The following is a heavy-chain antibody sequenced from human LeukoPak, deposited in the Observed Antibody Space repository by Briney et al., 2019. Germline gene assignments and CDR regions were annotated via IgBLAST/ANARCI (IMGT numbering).Heavy chain of an antibody. CDR3: AKDADRYCSSTSCHSPFDY. D-gene: IGHD2-2*01. J-gene: IGHJ4*02. CDR2: ISYDGSNE. Sequence: GGSLRLSCAASGFTFSSCGMHWVRQAPGKGLEWVAVISYDGSNEYYADSVKGRFTISRDNSKNTLYLQMNSLRAEDTAVYYCAKDADRYCSSTSCHSPFDYWGQGTLVTVSS. CDR1: GFTFSSCG. V-gene: IGHV3-30*18.